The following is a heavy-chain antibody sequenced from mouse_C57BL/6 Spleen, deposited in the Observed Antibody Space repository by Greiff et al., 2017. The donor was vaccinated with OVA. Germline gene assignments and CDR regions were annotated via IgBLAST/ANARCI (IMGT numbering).Heavy chain of an antibody. D-gene: IGHD2-2*01. CDR2: IDPSDSYT. Sequence: VQLQQPGAELVMPGASVKLSCKASGYTFTSYWMHWVKQRPGQGLEWIGEIDPSDSYTNYNQKFKDKSTLTVDKSSSTAYMQLSSLTSEDSAVYYCARRDGYDVGWYFDVWGTGTTVTVSS. CDR3: ARRDGYDVGWYFDV. CDR1: GYTFTSYW. V-gene: IGHV1-69*01. J-gene: IGHJ1*03.